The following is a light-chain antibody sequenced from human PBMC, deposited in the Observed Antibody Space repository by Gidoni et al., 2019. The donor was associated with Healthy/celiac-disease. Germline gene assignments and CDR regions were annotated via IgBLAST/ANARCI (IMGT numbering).Light chain of an antibody. V-gene: IGKV1-39*01. J-gene: IGKJ2*01. CDR2: AAS. CDR3: QQSYSTPYT. CDR1: QSISSY. Sequence: DIQMTQSPSSLSASVGDRVTITCRASQSISSYLNWYQQKPGKAPKLLIYAASSLQSGVPSRFSGSGSGTDCTLTISRLQPEDVATYYCQQSYSTPYTFXQXTKLEIK.